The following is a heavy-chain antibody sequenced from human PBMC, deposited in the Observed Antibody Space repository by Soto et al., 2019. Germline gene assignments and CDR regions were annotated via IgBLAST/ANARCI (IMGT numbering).Heavy chain of an antibody. J-gene: IGHJ5*02. CDR2: ISGNGGT. CDR1: GFTLRIYA. CDR3: AKDAPGRGWLSDS. Sequence: VQLLESGGGVTQPGGSLRLSCAASGFTLRIYAMSWVRQAPGKGLEWVSTISGNGGTSYADFVRGRFIISRDNSKNTLYLQMNSLSAEDTAIYYCAKDAPGRGWLSDSWGQGTRVTVSS. V-gene: IGHV3-23*01. D-gene: IGHD2-21*01.